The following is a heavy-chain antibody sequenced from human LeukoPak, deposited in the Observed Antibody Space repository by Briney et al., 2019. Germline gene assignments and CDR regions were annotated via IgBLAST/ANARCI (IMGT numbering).Heavy chain of an antibody. J-gene: IGHJ4*02. D-gene: IGHD6-6*01. V-gene: IGHV3-23*01. Sequence: PGGSLRPSCAASGFTIIGYALSWVRQAPGKGLEWVSAISGSGDITYYADSVKGRFTISRDNSKNTLSMQMNGLRAEDTAVYFCAKPWYSSSSLSDYWGQGTLVTVSS. CDR1: GFTIIGYA. CDR2: ISGSGDIT. CDR3: AKPWYSSSSLSDY.